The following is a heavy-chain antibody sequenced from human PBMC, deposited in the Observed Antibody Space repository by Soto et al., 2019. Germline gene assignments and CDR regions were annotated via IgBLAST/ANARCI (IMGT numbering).Heavy chain of an antibody. J-gene: IGHJ6*03. CDR1: GGSISSSSYY. Sequence: SETLSLTCTVSGGSISSSSYYWGWIRQPPGKGLEWIGYIYYSGSTYYNPSLKSRVTISVDTSKNQFSLKLSSVTAADTAVYYCARDQKVVVAATRYYYYYYMDVWGKGTTVTVSS. CDR3: ARDQKVVVAATRYYYYYYMDV. CDR2: IYYSGST. D-gene: IGHD2-15*01. V-gene: IGHV4-31*03.